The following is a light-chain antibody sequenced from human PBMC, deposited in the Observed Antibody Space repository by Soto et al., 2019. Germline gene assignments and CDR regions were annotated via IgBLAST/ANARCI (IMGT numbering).Light chain of an antibody. Sequence: QSVLTQPPSASGTPGQRVTISCSGSSSNIGSNTVNWYQQLPGTAPKLLICSNNQRPSGVPDRFSGSKSGTSASLAISGLQSEDEADYYCAAWDDSLNFVVFGGGTKLTVL. CDR2: SNN. CDR3: AAWDDSLNFVV. CDR1: SSNIGSNT. V-gene: IGLV1-44*01. J-gene: IGLJ2*01.